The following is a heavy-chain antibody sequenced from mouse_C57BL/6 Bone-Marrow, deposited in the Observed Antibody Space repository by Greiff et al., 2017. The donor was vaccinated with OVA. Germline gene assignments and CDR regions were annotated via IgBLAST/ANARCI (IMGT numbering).Heavy chain of an antibody. V-gene: IGHV1-69*01. Sequence: QVHVKQPGAELVMPGASVKLSCKASGYTFTSYWMHWVKQRPGQGLEWIGEIDPSDSYTNYNQKFKGKSTLTVDKSSSTAYMQLSSLTSEDSAVYYCARELYYYAMDYWGQGTSVTVSS. J-gene: IGHJ4*01. CDR3: ARELYYYAMDY. CDR1: GYTFTSYW. CDR2: IDPSDSYT.